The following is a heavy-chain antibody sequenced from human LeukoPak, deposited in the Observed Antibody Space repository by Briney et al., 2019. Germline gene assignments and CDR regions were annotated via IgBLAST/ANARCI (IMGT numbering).Heavy chain of an antibody. V-gene: IGHV3-30-3*01. CDR2: ISYDGSNK. D-gene: IGHD4-17*01. J-gene: IGHJ4*02. Sequence: GGSLRLSCAASGFTFSSYAMHWVRQAPGKGLEWVAVISYDGSNKYYADSVKGRFTISRDNSKNTLYLQMSSLRAEDTAVYYCAKTSLTTPGTYDYWGQGTLVTVSS. CDR1: GFTFSSYA. CDR3: AKTSLTTPGTYDY.